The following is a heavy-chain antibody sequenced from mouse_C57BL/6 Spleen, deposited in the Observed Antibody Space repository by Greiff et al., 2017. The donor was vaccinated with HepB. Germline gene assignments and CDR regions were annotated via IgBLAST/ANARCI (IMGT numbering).Heavy chain of an antibody. CDR3: ARRSSRILDY. D-gene: IGHD1-1*01. CDR2: INPSTGGT. Sequence: VQLQQSGPELVKPGASVKISCKASGYSFTGYYMNWVKQSPEKSLEWIGEINPSTGGTTYNQKFKAKATLTVDKSSSTAYMQLKSLTSEDSAVYYCARRSSRILDYWGQGTSVTVSS. CDR1: GYSFTGYY. J-gene: IGHJ4*01. V-gene: IGHV1-42*01.